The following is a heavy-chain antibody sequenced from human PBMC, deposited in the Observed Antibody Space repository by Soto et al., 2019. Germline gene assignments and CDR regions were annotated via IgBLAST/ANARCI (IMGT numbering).Heavy chain of an antibody. J-gene: IGHJ5*02. CDR3: ARSPFVVVTADPQGWFDP. Sequence: PGESLKISCKGSGYSFAGYWITWVRQKPGKGLEWMGRIDPSDSQTYYSPSFRGHVTISATKSITTVFLQWSSLRASDTAMYYCARSPFVVVTADPQGWFDPWGQGTLVTVSS. CDR2: IDPSDSQT. CDR1: GYSFAGYW. V-gene: IGHV5-10-1*01. D-gene: IGHD2-21*02.